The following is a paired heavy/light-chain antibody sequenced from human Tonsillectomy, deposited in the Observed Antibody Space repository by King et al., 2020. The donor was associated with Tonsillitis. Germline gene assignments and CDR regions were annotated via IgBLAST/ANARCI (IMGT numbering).Heavy chain of an antibody. J-gene: IGHJ4*02. CDR2: ISTIGTTM. CDR1: GFTFSDYY. D-gene: IGHD2-8*01. CDR3: ARGGLRYFDH. V-gene: IGHV3-11*01. Sequence: QVQLVESGGGLVKPGGSLRLSCAASGFTFSDYYMSWVRQAPGKGLEWVAKISTIGTTMDYTDSVKGRFTISRDNAKNSLHLQLISLRADDTAVYYCARGGLRYFDHWGQGTLVTVSS.
Light chain of an antibody. J-gene: IGKJ3*01. V-gene: IGKV2D-29*01. Sequence: DIVMTQTPLSLSVTPGQPASISCKSSQSLLHSDGKTYLYWYLQKPGQPPQPLIYEASKRSSGVAERFSGSGSGTDFTLKISRVEAEDVGVYYCMQSTQAPLFTFGPGTIVDIK. CDR1: QSLLHSDGKTY. CDR3: MQSTQAPLFT. CDR2: EAS.